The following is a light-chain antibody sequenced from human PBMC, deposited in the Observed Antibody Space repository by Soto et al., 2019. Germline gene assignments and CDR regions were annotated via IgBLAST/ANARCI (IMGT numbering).Light chain of an antibody. V-gene: IGKV3-20*01. Sequence: EIVLTQSPGTLYLSPGERATLSCRASQSLSSSYLALYQQKPGQAPRLLIYGASNRATGIPDRFSGSGSGTDFTLTISRLEPEDFAVYYCQQYGSSGTFGQGTKVDI. CDR3: QQYGSSGT. J-gene: IGKJ1*01. CDR1: QSLSSSY. CDR2: GAS.